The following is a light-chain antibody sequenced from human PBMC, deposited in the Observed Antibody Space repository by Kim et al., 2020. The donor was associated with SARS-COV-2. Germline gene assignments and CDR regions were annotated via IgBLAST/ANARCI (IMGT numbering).Light chain of an antibody. CDR3: QSYARTNRV. Sequence: QTVTLSSPRRSGPIASNYVQWYQQRPGRSPTTVIYEDNHSPSGVPDRFSGSIDSSSNSASLTISGLKTEDEADYYCQSYARTNRVFGGGTQLTVL. V-gene: IGLV6-57*01. CDR1: SGPIASNY. CDR2: EDN. J-gene: IGLJ3*02.